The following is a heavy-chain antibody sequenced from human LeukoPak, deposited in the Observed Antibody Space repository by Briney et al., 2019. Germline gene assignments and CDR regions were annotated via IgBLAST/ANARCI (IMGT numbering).Heavy chain of an antibody. D-gene: IGHD3-3*01. CDR2: IYYSGNT. CDR1: GGSISDGLYY. CDR3: ARRPGSYESRHGDDN. V-gene: IGHV4-39*01. Sequence: PSETLSLTCSVCGGSISDGLYYWGWLRQPPGKGLQWIASIYYSGNTYYNPSLRSRVTISRDTSKNQFFLTLTSVTAADTAVYFCARRPGSYESRHGDDNWGQGILVTVSS. J-gene: IGHJ4*02.